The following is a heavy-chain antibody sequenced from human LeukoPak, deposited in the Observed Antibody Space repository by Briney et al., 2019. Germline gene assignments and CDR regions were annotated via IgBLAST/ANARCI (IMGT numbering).Heavy chain of an antibody. D-gene: IGHD2-2*01. V-gene: IGHV3-23*01. CDR1: GFTFSSYA. CDR3: ANDITVVVPAARRGFDY. CDR2: ITGPGGST. J-gene: IGHJ4*02. Sequence: GGSLRLSCAVSGFTFSSYAMSWVRQAPGKGLEWVSAITGPGGSTYYADSVKGRFTISRDNSKNTLYLQMNSLRAEETAVYYCANDITVVVPAARRGFDYWGQGTLVTVSS.